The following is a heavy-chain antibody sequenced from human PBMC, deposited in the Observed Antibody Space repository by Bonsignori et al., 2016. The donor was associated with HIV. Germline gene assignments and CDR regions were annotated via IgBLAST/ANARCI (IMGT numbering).Heavy chain of an antibody. V-gene: IGHV2-5*02. CDR3: AQSKYAFDV. J-gene: IGHJ3*01. D-gene: IGHD5/OR15-5a*01. Sequence: WIRQPPGKALEWLALIYWDDVKRSTPSHQSRLTLTKDSSKNQVVFSMANMDPLDTATYYCAQSKYAFDVWGQGIMVTVSS. CDR2: IYWDDVK.